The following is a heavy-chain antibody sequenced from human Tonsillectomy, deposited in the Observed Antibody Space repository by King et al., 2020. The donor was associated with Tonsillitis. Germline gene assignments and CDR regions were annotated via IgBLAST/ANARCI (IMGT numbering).Heavy chain of an antibody. J-gene: IGHJ3*01. D-gene: IGHD2-2*01. V-gene: IGHV4-59*01. CDR2: IYYTGIT. Sequence: VQLQESGPGLVKPSETLSLTCTVSGGSISDYYWSWIRQPPGEGLAWIGYIYYTGITIYNPSLQSRVTISVNTSRNQFSLKLRSVTAADTAVYYCAGGPGRGAAAGGNDAFDFWGQGRMATVSS. CDR1: GGSISDYY. CDR3: AGGPGRGAAAGGNDAFDF.